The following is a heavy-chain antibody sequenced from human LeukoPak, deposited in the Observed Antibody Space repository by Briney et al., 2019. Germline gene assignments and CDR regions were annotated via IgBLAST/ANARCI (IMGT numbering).Heavy chain of an antibody. J-gene: IGHJ4*02. CDR1: VYTFTGYY. CDR3: ARDPPPVIVGGTTADY. D-gene: IGHD1-26*01. Sequence: ASVKVSCKASVYTFTGYYIYWVPQAPGQGLEWMGWINPNSGGTNYAQKFQGRVTMTRDTSINTAYMEVTRLKSDDTAIYYCARDPPPVIVGGTTADYWGQGTLVTVSS. CDR2: INPNSGGT. V-gene: IGHV1-2*02.